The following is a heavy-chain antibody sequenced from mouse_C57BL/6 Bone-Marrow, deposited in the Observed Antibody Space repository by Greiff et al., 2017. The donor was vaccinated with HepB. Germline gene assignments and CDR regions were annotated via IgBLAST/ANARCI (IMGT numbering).Heavy chain of an antibody. D-gene: IGHD2-4*01. J-gene: IGHJ2*01. CDR2: IYPGSGNT. CDR1: GYSFTSYY. V-gene: IGHV1-66*01. Sequence: QVQLQQSGPELVKPGASVKISCKASGYSFTSYYIHWVKQRPGQGLEWIGWIYPGSGNTKYNEKFKGKATLTADTSSSTAYMQLSSLTSEDSAVYYCARNYDGVYFDYWGQGTTLTVSS. CDR3: ARNYDGVYFDY.